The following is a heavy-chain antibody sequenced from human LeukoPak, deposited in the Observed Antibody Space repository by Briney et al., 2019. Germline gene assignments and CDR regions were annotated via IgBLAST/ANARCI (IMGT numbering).Heavy chain of an antibody. V-gene: IGHV4-39*07. CDR1: GGSISSSSYY. CDR3: ARQGSIAAAAREGFAY. J-gene: IGHJ4*02. CDR2: IYYSGST. D-gene: IGHD6-13*01. Sequence: SETLSLTCTVSGGSISSSSYYWGWIRQPPGKGLEWIGSIYYSGSTYYNPSLKSRVTISVDTSKNQFSLKLSSVTAADTAVYYCARQGSIAAAAREGFAYWGQGTLVTVSS.